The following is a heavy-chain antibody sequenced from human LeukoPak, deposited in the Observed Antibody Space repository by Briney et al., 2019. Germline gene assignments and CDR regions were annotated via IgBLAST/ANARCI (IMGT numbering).Heavy chain of an antibody. J-gene: IGHJ3*02. V-gene: IGHV1-2*02. Sequence: ASVKVSCKASGYTFTGYYMHWVRQAPGQGLEWMGWINPNSGGTNYAQKFQGRVTMTRDTSISTAYMELSRLRSDDTAVYYCARDRYRITMIVVVPDAFDIWGQGTMVTVSS. CDR3: ARDRYRITMIVVVPDAFDI. CDR1: GYTFTGYY. CDR2: INPNSGGT. D-gene: IGHD3-22*01.